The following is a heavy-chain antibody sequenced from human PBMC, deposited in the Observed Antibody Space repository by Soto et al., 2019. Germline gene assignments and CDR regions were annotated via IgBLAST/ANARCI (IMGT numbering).Heavy chain of an antibody. J-gene: IGHJ6*02. CDR3: ARDLGDSSSWYMNYYYYGMDV. D-gene: IGHD6-13*01. V-gene: IGHV3-33*01. CDR2: IWYDGSNK. Sequence: GGSLRLSCAASGFTFSSYGMHWVRQAPGKGLEWVAVIWYDGSNKYYADSVKGRFTISRDNSRNTLYLQMNSLRAEDTAVYYCARDLGDSSSWYMNYYYYGMDVWGQGTMVTVSS. CDR1: GFTFSSYG.